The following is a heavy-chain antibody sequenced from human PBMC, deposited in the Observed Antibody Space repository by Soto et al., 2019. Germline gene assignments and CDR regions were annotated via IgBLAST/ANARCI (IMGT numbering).Heavy chain of an antibody. CDR1: GFTFNSYG. CDR3: ASPLVAPVAVPYYFGMDV. Sequence: QIQLVESGGGVVQPGRSLRLSCTASGFTFNSYGFNWVRQAPGKGLEWVAVIWYDGNTKYYADSVKGRFTISRDNLRSSVYRQMNSLTADDTAVYYCASPLVAPVAVPYYFGMDVWGQGTTVTVSS. D-gene: IGHD6-19*01. CDR2: IWYDGNTK. J-gene: IGHJ6*02. V-gene: IGHV3-33*01.